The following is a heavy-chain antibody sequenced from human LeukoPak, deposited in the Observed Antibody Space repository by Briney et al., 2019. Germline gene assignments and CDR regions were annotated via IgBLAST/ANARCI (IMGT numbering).Heavy chain of an antibody. CDR3: ASKRGYSYGLDY. Sequence: SVKVSCKASGGTFSSYAISWVRQAPGQGLEWMGGIIPIFGTTNYAQKFQGRVTITADESTSTGYMELSSLRSEDTAVYYCASKRGYSYGLDYWGQGTLVTVSS. D-gene: IGHD5-18*01. V-gene: IGHV1-69*13. CDR1: GGTFSSYA. CDR2: IIPIFGTT. J-gene: IGHJ4*02.